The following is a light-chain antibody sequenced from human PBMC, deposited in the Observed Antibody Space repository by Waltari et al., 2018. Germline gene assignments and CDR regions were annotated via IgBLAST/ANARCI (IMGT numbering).Light chain of an antibody. CDR3: QHYVSLPVT. J-gene: IGKJ1*01. V-gene: IGKV3-20*01. CDR2: GAS. Sequence: EIVLTQSPGTLSLSPGERATLSCRASQSVSRALAWYQQNPGQAPRLLIYGASNRATGIPDRFSGSGSGTDFSLIISRLEPEDFAVYYCQHYVSLPVTFGQGTKGESK. CDR1: QSVSRA.